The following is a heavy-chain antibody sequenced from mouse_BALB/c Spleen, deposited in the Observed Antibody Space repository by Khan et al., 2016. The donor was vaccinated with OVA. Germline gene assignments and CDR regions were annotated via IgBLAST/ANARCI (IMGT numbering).Heavy chain of an antibody. CDR3: ARPAYDGYYDY. CDR1: GYTFTDYA. V-gene: IGHV1S137*01. J-gene: IGHJ2*01. Sequence: QVQLQQPGPELVRPGVSVKISCKGSGYTFTDYAMHWVKQSHAKSLEWIGLISTYSGNTNYNQKFKGKATMTVDKSSSTAYMELARLTSEDSAIYYCARPAYDGYYDYWSQGTTLTVSS. CDR2: ISTYSGNT. D-gene: IGHD2-3*01.